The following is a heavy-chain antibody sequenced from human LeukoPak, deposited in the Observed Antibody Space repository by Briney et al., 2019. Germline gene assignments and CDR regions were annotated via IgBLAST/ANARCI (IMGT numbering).Heavy chain of an antibody. CDR2: ISPDATNS. Sequence: GRSLRLSCAASGFTFSVYYMFWVRQAPGKGLVWVSSISPDATNSKYADFVEGRFTISRDNAKNTLYLQLNSLRVEDAAVYYCATGYRSAYSWDSWGQGTLVTVSS. CDR1: GFTFSVYY. V-gene: IGHV3-74*03. D-gene: IGHD5-12*01. CDR3: ATGYRSAYSWDS. J-gene: IGHJ4*02.